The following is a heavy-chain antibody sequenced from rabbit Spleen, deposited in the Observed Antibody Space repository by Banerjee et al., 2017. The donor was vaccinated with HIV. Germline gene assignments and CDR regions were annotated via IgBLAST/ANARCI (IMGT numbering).Heavy chain of an antibody. CDR3: ARDTSSSFSSYGMDL. CDR1: GFSFSDRDV. J-gene: IGHJ6*01. Sequence: QEQLEESGGGLVKPEGSLTLTCKASGFSFSDRDVMCWVRQAPGKGLEWIACIETGSSDFTYYARWAKGRFTISKTSSTTVTLQVTSLTAADTATYFCARDTSSSFSSYGMDLWGPGTLVTVS. V-gene: IGHV1S45*01. D-gene: IGHD1-1*01. CDR2: IETGSSDFT.